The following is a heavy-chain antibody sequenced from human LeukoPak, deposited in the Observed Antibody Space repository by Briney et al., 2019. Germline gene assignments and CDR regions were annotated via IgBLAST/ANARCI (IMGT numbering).Heavy chain of an antibody. CDR2: ISYDGSNK. Sequence: GGSLRLSCAASGLTFSSYGMHWVRQAPGKGLEWVAVISYDGSNKYYADFVKGRFTISRDNSENTLYLQMNSLRPEDTAVYYCAKSIAVAGLAGGRTFDYWGQGTLVTVSS. J-gene: IGHJ4*02. CDR3: AKSIAVAGLAGGRTFDY. CDR1: GLTFSSYG. D-gene: IGHD6-19*01. V-gene: IGHV3-30*18.